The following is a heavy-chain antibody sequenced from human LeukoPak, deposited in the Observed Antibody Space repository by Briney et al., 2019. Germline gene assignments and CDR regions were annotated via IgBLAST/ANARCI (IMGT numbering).Heavy chain of an antibody. CDR3: ARVRGLEWLLKHLDS. D-gene: IGHD3-3*01. CDR2: IGGSGYPI. Sequence: GGSLRLSCTASGFTFSTYEMNWVRQAPGKGLEWVSYIGGSGYPIYYADSVKGRFTISRDNAKNSLYLQMNSLRAEDTAIYYCARVRGLEWLLKHLDSWGQGTLVTVSS. CDR1: GFTFSTYE. J-gene: IGHJ4*02. V-gene: IGHV3-48*03.